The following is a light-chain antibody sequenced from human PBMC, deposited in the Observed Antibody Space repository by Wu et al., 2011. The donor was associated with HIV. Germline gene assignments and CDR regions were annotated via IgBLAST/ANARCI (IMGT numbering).Light chain of an antibody. CDR2: DAS. Sequence: VMTQSPVTLSVSPGERATLSCRASQSVSSYLAWYQQKPGQAPRLLIYDASNRATGIPARFSGSGSGADFTLTISRLEPEDSAVYYCQQYATXPHTFGQGTKLEIK. CDR3: QQYATXPHT. CDR1: QSVSSY. J-gene: IGKJ2*01. V-gene: IGKV3D-15*02.